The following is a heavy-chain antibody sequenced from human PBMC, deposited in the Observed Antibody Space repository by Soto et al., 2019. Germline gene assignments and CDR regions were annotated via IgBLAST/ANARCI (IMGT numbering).Heavy chain of an antibody. J-gene: IGHJ6*02. CDR2: ISSSGTYI. Sequence: GGSLRLSCEASGFTFNDYSMDWVRQAPEKGLEWVSSISSSGTYIYYADSVKGRFAISRDNANNVMYLQMNSLRAEDTAVYYCASLYYGSGSYHGMDVWGQGTTVTVSS. CDR3: ASLYYGSGSYHGMDV. V-gene: IGHV3-21*01. CDR1: GFTFNDYS. D-gene: IGHD3-10*01.